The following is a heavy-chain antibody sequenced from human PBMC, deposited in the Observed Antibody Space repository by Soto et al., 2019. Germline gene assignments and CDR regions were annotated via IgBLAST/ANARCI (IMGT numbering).Heavy chain of an antibody. CDR2: TYYRSKWYN. D-gene: IGHD2-15*01. CDR1: GDSVSSKIAA. CDR3: ARLPWAEYGGILDR. J-gene: IGHJ5*02. Sequence: SQALSLTCAISGDSVSSKIAAWNWIRQSPSRGLEWLGRTYYRSKWYNDYAVSVKSRITINPDTSKNQFSLQLNSVTAADTAVYYCARLPWAEYGGILDRWGQGTLVTGSS. V-gene: IGHV6-1*01.